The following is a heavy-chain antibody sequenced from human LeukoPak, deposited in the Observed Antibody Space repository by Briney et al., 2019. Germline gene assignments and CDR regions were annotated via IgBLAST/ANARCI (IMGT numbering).Heavy chain of an antibody. CDR3: ARDAGTMVRGVIIGAFDI. CDR2: IYYSGST. CDR1: GGSISSYY. Sequence: PSETLSHTCTVSGGSISSYYWSWIRQPPGKGLEWIGYIYYSGSTNYSPSLKSRVTISVDTSKNQFSLKLSSVTAADTAVYYCARDAGTMVRGVIIGAFDIWGQGTMVTVSS. V-gene: IGHV4-59*01. J-gene: IGHJ3*02. D-gene: IGHD3-10*01.